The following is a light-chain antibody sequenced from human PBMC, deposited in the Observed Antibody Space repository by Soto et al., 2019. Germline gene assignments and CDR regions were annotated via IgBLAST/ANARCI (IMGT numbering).Light chain of an antibody. CDR1: QSIRSY. V-gene: IGKV1-33*01. Sequence: DIQLTQSPSSLSASVGDKVTITCRASQSIRSYLNWVQQKPGKAPKLLIYDAYSLQTGVPSRFSGSGSGTDFTFTINSLQPEDIATYYCKQYDNLPLTVGGGTKVDI. CDR3: KQYDNLPLT. J-gene: IGKJ4*01. CDR2: DAY.